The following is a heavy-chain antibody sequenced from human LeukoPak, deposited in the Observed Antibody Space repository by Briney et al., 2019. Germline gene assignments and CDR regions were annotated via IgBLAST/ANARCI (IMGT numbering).Heavy chain of an antibody. J-gene: IGHJ4*02. CDR2: IYYSGST. CDR1: GGSIISSTYY. Sequence: SETLSLTCTVSGGSIISSTYYWGWIRQPPGKGLEWIGSIYYSGSTYYNPSLKSRVTISTDTSKNQFSLKLSSVTAADTAVYYCASLLPTISVVREGVPYWGQGTLVTVSS. CDR3: ASLLPTISVVREGVPY. V-gene: IGHV4-39*07. D-gene: IGHD3-10*01.